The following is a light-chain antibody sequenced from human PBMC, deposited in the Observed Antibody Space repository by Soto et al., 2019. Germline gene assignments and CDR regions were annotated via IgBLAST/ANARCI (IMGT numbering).Light chain of an antibody. CDR1: QRVLYNSNNKNY. CDR3: QQYESTPPT. V-gene: IGKV4-1*01. J-gene: IGKJ2*01. CDR2: WAS. Sequence: DIVMTQSPDSLAVSLGERATINCKSSQRVLYNSNNKNYLAWYQQRPGQPPKLLIYWASTRESGVPDRFSGSGSGTDFTRTITSLQAEDVAVYYCQQYESTPPTFGQGTKLEIK.